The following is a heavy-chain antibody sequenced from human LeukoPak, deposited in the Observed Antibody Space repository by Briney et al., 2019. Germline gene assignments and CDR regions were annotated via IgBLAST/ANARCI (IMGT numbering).Heavy chain of an antibody. CDR3: ARSRDILTGYHFDY. J-gene: IGHJ4*02. CDR1: GGSFSGYY. D-gene: IGHD3-9*01. CDR2: INHSGST. V-gene: IGHV4-34*01. Sequence: SETLSLTCAVYGGSFSGYYWSWIRQPPGKGPEWIGEINHSGSTNYNPSLKSRVTISVDTSKNQFSLKLSSVTAADTAVYYCARSRDILTGYHFDYWGQGTLVTVSS.